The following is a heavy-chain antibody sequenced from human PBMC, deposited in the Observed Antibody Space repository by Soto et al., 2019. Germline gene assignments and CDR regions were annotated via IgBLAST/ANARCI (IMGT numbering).Heavy chain of an antibody. CDR2: ISGSGGST. D-gene: IGHD5-12*01. V-gene: IGHV3-23*01. CDR3: AKSSGWLWHFDY. Sequence: PGGSLRLSCAASGFTFSSYAMSWVRQAPGKGLEWVSAISGSGGSTYYADSVKGRLTISRDNSKNTLYLQMNSLRAEDTAVYYCAKSSGWLWHFDYWGQGTLVTVSS. CDR1: GFTFSSYA. J-gene: IGHJ4*02.